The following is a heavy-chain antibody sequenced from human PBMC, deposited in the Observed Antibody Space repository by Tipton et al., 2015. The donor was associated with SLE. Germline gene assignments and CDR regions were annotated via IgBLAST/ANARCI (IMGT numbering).Heavy chain of an antibody. V-gene: IGHV3-30-3*01. CDR2: ISYDGSNK. J-gene: IGHJ6*03. Sequence: RSLRLSCAASGFTFSSYAMHWVRQAPGKGLEWVAFISYDGSNKYYADSVKGRFTISRDNSKNTLYLQMNSLRAEDTAVYYCAKDGPTAVAGGGYYYYMDVWGKGTTVTVSS. CDR3: AKDGPTAVAGGGYYYYMDV. D-gene: IGHD6-19*01. CDR1: GFTFSSYA.